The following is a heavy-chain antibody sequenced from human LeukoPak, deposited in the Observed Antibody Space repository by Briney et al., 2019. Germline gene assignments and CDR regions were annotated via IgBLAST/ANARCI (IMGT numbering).Heavy chain of an antibody. V-gene: IGHV4-59*01. CDR3: APARDGHINNWFDP. D-gene: IGHD5-24*01. CDR2: IYYSGST. CDR1: GGSINSYY. J-gene: IGHJ5*02. Sequence: SETLSLTCTVSGGSINSYYWSWIRQPPGKGLEWIGYIYYSGSTEYNPSLTSRVTISVATSKNQFSLKMSSVTAADTAVYYCAPARDGHINNWFDPWGQGTLVTVSS.